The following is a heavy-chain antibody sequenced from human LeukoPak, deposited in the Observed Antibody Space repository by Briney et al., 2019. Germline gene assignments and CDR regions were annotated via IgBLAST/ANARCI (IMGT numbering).Heavy chain of an antibody. Sequence: ASETLSLTCTVSGGSISSSSYYWGWIRQPPGKGLEWIGSVYYSGSTYYDPSLKSRVTLPLDTSKNHFSLKLSSVTAADTAVYYCARHIVVAPAGHLNWFDPWGQGTLVTVSS. CDR1: GGSISSSSYY. D-gene: IGHD2-2*01. CDR3: ARHIVVAPAGHLNWFDP. CDR2: VYYSGST. V-gene: IGHV4-39*07. J-gene: IGHJ5*02.